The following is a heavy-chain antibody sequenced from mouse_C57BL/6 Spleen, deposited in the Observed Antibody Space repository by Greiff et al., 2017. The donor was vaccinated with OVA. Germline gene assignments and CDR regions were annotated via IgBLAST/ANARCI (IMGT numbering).Heavy chain of an antibody. CDR3: ASWDGFAY. CDR2: IDPANGNT. Sequence: EVKVEESVAELVRPGASVKLSCTASGFNIKNTYMHWVKQRPEQGLEWIGRIDPANGNTKYAPKFQGKATITADTASNTAYLQLSSLTSEDTAIYYCASWDGFAYWGQGTLVTVSA. V-gene: IGHV14-3*01. J-gene: IGHJ3*01. D-gene: IGHD4-1*01. CDR1: GFNIKNTY.